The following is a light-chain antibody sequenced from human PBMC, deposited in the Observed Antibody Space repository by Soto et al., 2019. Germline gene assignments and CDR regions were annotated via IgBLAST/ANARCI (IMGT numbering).Light chain of an antibody. CDR2: GAS. CDR1: QSVFSS. J-gene: IGKJ1*01. V-gene: IGKV3-20*01. CDR3: QQYGSSPRT. Sequence: IVLTQSPATLSVSLGERVTLSCRASQSVFSSLAWYQQKPGQAPRLLIYGASSRATGIPDRFSGSGSGTDFTLTISRLEPEDFAVYYCQQYGSSPRTFGQGTKVDIK.